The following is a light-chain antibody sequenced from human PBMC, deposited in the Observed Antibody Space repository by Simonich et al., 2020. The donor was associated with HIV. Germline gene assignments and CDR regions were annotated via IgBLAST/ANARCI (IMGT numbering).Light chain of an antibody. CDR3: ATWDDSLSGPV. V-gene: IGLV1-47*01. CDR1: SPNIGTNS. CDR2: RNS. Sequence: SVLTQPPSASGTPGQRVTIICSGSSPNIGTNSVYWYQQLPGTAPKLLIYRNSQRPSGVPDRFSGSKSGTSASLAISGLRSDDEAHYYCATWDDSLSGPVFGGGTKLTVL. J-gene: IGLJ3*02.